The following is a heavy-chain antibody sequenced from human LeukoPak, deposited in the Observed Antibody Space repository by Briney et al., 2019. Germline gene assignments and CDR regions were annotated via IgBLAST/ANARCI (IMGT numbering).Heavy chain of an antibody. Sequence: ASVKVSCKASGYTFTSYYMHWVRQAPGQGLEWMGWINPNSGGTNYAQKFQGWVTMTRDTSISTAYMELSRLRSDDTAVYYCARGLYYGDYVNAFDIWGQGTMVTVSS. CDR3: ARGLYYGDYVNAFDI. J-gene: IGHJ3*02. CDR1: GYTFTSYY. CDR2: INPNSGGT. D-gene: IGHD4-17*01. V-gene: IGHV1-2*04.